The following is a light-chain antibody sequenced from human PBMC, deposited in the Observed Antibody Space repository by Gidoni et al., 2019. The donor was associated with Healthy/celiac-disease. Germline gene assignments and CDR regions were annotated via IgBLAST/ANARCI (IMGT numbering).Light chain of an antibody. J-gene: IGKJ1*01. CDR2: KAS. CDR3: QQYNSLWT. V-gene: IGKV1-5*03. CDR1: QSISSW. Sequence: DIQMTQSPSTLSASVGDRVTIPCRASQSISSWLAWYQQKPGKAPNLLIYKASSLESGVPSRFSGSGSGTEFTLTISSLQTDDFATYYCQQYNSLWTFGQGTKVEVK.